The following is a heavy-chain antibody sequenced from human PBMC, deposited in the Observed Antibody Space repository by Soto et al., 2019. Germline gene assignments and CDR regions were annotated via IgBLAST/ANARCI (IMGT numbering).Heavy chain of an antibody. J-gene: IGHJ4*02. D-gene: IGHD3-16*01. Sequence: SETLSLTGTVSAASFSKYYWTWIRQPPGKGLEWIGYVYFNGNTNYNPSLKRRVSISIDTSKNQISLTLNSVTAADTAVYYCASVTFGGVVLAHWGQGTLVTVSS. V-gene: IGHV4-59*01. CDR2: VYFNGNT. CDR3: ASVTFGGVVLAH. CDR1: AASFSKYY.